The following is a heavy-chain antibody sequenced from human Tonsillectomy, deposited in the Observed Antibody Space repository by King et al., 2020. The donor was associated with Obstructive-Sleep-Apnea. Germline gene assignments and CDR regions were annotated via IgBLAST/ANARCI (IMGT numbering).Heavy chain of an antibody. V-gene: IGHV3-66*01. J-gene: IGHJ4*02. Sequence: QLVQSGGGLVQPGGSLRLSCAASGFTVSSNYMSWVRQAPGKGLEWVSVIYSGGSTYYADSLKGRFTISTDNSKNTLYLQMNSLRAEDTAVYYCARGVGLWFGDPIDYWGQGTLVTVSS. CDR2: IYSGGST. CDR3: ARGVGLWFGDPIDY. D-gene: IGHD3-10*01. CDR1: GFTVSSNY.